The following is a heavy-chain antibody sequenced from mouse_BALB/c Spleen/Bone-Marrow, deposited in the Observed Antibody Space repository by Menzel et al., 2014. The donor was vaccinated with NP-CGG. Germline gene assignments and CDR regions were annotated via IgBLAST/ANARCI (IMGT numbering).Heavy chain of an antibody. V-gene: IGHV3-1*02. CDR2: IRYSGST. D-gene: IGHD2-1*01. CDR1: GYSITSGYS. Sequence: VQLKESGSDLVKPSQSLSLTCTVTGYSITSGYSWHWIRQFPGNKLEWMGYIRYSGSTNYNPSLKSRISITRDTSKNHFFLQLNSVTTEDTATYYCARRGDYYGNYADYWGQGTSVTVSS. CDR3: ARRGDYYGNYADY. J-gene: IGHJ4*01.